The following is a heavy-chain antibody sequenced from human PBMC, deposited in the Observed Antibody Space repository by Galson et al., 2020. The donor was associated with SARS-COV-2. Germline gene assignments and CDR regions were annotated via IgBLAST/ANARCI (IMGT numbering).Heavy chain of an antibody. CDR3: ARTLGRYYYDSSGYYFGSFFDY. V-gene: IGHV1-69*13. D-gene: IGHD3-22*01. J-gene: IGHJ4*02. CDR1: GGTFSSYA. Sequence: SVKVSCKASGGTFSSYAISWVRQAPGQGLEWMGGIIPIFGTANYAQKFQGRVTITADESTSTAYMELSSLRSEDTAVYYCARTLGRYYYDSSGYYFGSFFDYWGQGTLVTVSS. CDR2: IIPIFGTA.